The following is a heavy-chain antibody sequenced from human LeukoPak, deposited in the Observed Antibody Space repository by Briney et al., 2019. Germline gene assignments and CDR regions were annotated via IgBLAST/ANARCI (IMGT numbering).Heavy chain of an antibody. V-gene: IGHV3-11*05. CDR1: GFTFSDYY. J-gene: IGHJ3*02. CDR3: ARGGLAIDAFDI. Sequence: GGSLRLSCAVSGFTFSDYYMSWVRQAPGKGLEWVSYISSSSSYTNYADAVKGRFTISRDNAKNSLYLQMNSLRAEDTAVYYCARGGLAIDAFDIWGQVTMVTVSS. CDR2: ISSSSSYT. D-gene: IGHD6-19*01.